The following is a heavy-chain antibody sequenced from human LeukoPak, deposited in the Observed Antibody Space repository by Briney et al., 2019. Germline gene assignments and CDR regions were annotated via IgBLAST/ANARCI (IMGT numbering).Heavy chain of an antibody. CDR2: IYYSGST. Sequence: SETLFLTCTVSGGSISSYYWSWIRQPPGKGLEWIGYIYYSGSTNYNPSLKSRVTISVDTSKNQFSLELSSVTAADTAVYYCASSNYDFWSGYYYYFDYWGRGTLVTVSS. J-gene: IGHJ4*02. CDR3: ASSNYDFWSGYYYYFDY. V-gene: IGHV4-59*01. D-gene: IGHD3-3*01. CDR1: GGSISSYY.